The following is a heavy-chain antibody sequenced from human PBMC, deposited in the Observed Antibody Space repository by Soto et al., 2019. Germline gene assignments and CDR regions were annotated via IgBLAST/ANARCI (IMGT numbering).Heavy chain of an antibody. Sequence: ASVKVSCKAAGYTFTGYYMHWVRQAPGQGLEWMGWINPNSGGTNYAQKFQGWVTMTRDTSISTAYMELSRLRSDDTAVYYCAREAPPNYDFWSGPSGLNFDYWGQGTLVTVSS. J-gene: IGHJ4*02. CDR1: GYTFTGYY. D-gene: IGHD3-3*01. CDR2: INPNSGGT. V-gene: IGHV1-2*04. CDR3: AREAPPNYDFWSGPSGLNFDY.